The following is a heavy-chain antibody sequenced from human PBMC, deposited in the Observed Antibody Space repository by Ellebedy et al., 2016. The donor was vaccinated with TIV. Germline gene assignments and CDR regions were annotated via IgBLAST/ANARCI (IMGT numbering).Heavy chain of an antibody. V-gene: IGHV3-15*01. Sequence: PGGSLRLSCGVSGLTFRNAWMRWVRQAPGKGLEWVGRIKSNNDGGTRDYAAAVNCRFTISRDDSKNTMYLQMNSLRVEDTAIYYCAKDLFYDSFGPFDYWGQGTLVTVSS. CDR2: IKSNNDGGTR. CDR1: GLTFRNAW. CDR3: AKDLFYDSFGPFDY. J-gene: IGHJ4*02. D-gene: IGHD3-22*01.